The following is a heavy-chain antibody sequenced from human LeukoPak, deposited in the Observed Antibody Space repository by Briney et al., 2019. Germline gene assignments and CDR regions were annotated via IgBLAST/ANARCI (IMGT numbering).Heavy chain of an antibody. CDR1: GFTFSSYA. Sequence: SGGSLRLSCAASGFTFSSYAMSWVRKAPGKGLEWVSAISGSGGSTYYADSVKGRFTISRDNSKNTLYLQMNSLRAEDTAVYYCAKTSGSYDYYFDYWGQGTLVTVSS. V-gene: IGHV3-23*01. CDR2: ISGSGGST. CDR3: AKTSGSYDYYFDY. D-gene: IGHD1-26*01. J-gene: IGHJ4*02.